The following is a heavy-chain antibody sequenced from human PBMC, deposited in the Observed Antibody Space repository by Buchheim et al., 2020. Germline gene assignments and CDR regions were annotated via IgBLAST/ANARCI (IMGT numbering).Heavy chain of an antibody. CDR2: IYTSGST. D-gene: IGHD2-2*01. V-gene: IGHV4-61*02. CDR3: ARDAYCSSTSCSSY. CDR1: GGSISSGSYY. Sequence: QVQLQESGPGLVKPSQTLSLTCTVSGGSISSGSYYWSWIRQPAGKGLEWIGRIYTSGSTNYNPSLKSRVTISVDTSKKQFSLKLSSVTAADTAVYYCARDAYCSSTSCSSYWGQGTL. J-gene: IGHJ4*02.